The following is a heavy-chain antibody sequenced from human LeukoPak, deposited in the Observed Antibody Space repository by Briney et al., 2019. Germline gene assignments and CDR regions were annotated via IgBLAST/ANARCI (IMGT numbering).Heavy chain of an antibody. V-gene: IGHV3-74*01. CDR1: GFTFNNYW. Sequence: PGGSLRLSCAASGFTFNNYWMHWVRQAPGKGLVWVSGINSDGSSATYADSVKGRFTISRDNAKNTLYLEMNSLRAEDMAVYYCAREYSSSWYGYYGMDVWGQGTTVTVSS. D-gene: IGHD6-13*01. CDR2: INSDGSSA. CDR3: AREYSSSWYGYYGMDV. J-gene: IGHJ6*02.